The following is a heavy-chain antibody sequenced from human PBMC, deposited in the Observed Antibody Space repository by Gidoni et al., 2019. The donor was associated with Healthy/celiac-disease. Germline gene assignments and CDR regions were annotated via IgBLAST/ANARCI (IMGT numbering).Heavy chain of an antibody. Sequence: QVQLVESGGGVVQPGRSLRLSCAASGFTFSSYGMHWVRQAPGKGLEWVAVISYDGSNKYYADSVKGRFTISRDNSKNTLYLQMNSLRAEDTAVYYCATGPGEQQLTRLDYWGQGTLVTVSS. CDR1: GFTFSSYG. CDR2: ISYDGSNK. CDR3: ATGPGEQQLTRLDY. D-gene: IGHD6-13*01. V-gene: IGHV3-30*03. J-gene: IGHJ4*02.